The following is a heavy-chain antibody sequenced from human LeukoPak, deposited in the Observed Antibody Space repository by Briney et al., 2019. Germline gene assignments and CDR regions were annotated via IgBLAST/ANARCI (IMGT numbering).Heavy chain of an antibody. V-gene: IGHV3-23*01. CDR1: GFTFSTYG. CDR2: ISDGGGST. CDR3: AKGITGMAV. Sequence: PGGSLGLSCVVSGFTFSTYGMTWVRQAPGKGLEWVSGISDGGGSTYYADSVKGRFTISRDNSKNTLYLQMNSLRVEDTAVYYCAKGITGMAVWGQGTTVTVSS. D-gene: IGHD3-16*01. J-gene: IGHJ6*02.